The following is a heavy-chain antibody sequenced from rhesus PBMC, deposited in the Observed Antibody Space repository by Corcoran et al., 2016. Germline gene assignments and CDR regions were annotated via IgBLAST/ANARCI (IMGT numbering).Heavy chain of an antibody. CDR3: ARGYSYCTGSGCYVFFDY. V-gene: IGHV4-165*01. D-gene: IGHD2-21*01. CDR1: GDSISSSY. J-gene: IGHJ4*01. CDR2: ISGSTGST. Sequence: QLQLQESGPGLVKPSETLSVTCAVPGDSISSSYWSWIRQAPGQGLEGVGYISGSTGSTHTHPSLKTRVIISTDTSKNQLSLKLSSVTAADTAVYYCARGYSYCTGSGCYVFFDYWGQGVLVTVSS.